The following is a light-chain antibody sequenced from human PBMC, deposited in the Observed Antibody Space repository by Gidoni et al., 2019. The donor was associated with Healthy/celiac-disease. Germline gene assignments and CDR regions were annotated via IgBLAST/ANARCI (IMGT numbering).Light chain of an antibody. V-gene: IGKV1-33*01. Sequence: DIQRIQSPSSLTASVGDRVTITCQASQDISNYLNWYQQKPGKAPKLLIYDASNLETGVPSRFSGSGSGTDFTFTISSLQPEDIATHYCQQYDNLPITFGQGTRLEIK. CDR2: DAS. J-gene: IGKJ5*01. CDR3: QQYDNLPIT. CDR1: QDISNY.